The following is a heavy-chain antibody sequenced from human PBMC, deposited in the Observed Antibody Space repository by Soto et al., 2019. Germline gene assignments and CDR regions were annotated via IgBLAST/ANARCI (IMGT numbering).Heavy chain of an antibody. D-gene: IGHD2-2*03. V-gene: IGHV3-23*01. CDR3: AKFFPGPDPRLGYCSSTSCPYYYGMDV. CDR2: ISGSGGST. J-gene: IGHJ6*02. CDR1: GFTFSSYA. Sequence: GGSLRLSCAASGFTFSSYAMSWVRQAPGKGLEWVSAISGSGGSTYYPDSVKGRFTISRDNSKNTLYLQMNSLRAEGTAVYYCAKFFPGPDPRLGYCSSTSCPYYYGMDVWGQGTTVTVSS.